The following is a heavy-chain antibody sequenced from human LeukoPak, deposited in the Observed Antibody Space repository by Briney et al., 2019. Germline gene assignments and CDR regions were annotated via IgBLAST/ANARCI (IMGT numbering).Heavy chain of an antibody. Sequence: GGSLRLSCAASVFILNDYSMNWVRQAPDKWLQWVGVISTNGTNRYYAESMKGRLTISRDHSKNTLSLQMNSLRREDTSISYCVRRGGSDGWGAFDIWGQKTVVTVSS. CDR1: VFILNDYS. J-gene: IGHJ3*02. CDR3: VRRGGSDGWGAFDI. CDR2: ISTNGTNR. V-gene: IGHV3-30*04. D-gene: IGHD5-24*01.